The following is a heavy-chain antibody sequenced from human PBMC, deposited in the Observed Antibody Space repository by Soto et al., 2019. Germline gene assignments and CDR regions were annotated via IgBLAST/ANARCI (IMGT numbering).Heavy chain of an antibody. CDR2: IKNKAAGGTA. V-gene: IGHV3-15*07. D-gene: IGHD3-3*01. Sequence: GGSLGLSCVASSFTFNNAWMNWVRQAPEKGLEWIGLIKNKAAGGTALYATSMKGRFTISRDDSKNTLYLQMNSLRAEDTAVYYCARDRYSYYDFWSGSLPYYYYGMDVWGQGTTVTVSS. CDR1: SFTFNNAW. J-gene: IGHJ6*02. CDR3: ARDRYSYYDFWSGSLPYYYYGMDV.